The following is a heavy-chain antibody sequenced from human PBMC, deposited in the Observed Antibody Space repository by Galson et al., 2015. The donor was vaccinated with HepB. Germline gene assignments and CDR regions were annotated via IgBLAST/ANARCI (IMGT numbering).Heavy chain of an antibody. CDR1: GYSFPSYW. V-gene: IGHV5-51*01. D-gene: IGHD5-18*01. CDR2: IYLGDSDT. CDR3: ARMDTSLDVFDI. Sequence: QSGAEVKKPGESLKISCKASGYSFPSYWIGWVRQMPGKGLEWMGIIYLGDSDTRYSPSFQGQVTISADKSITTAYLQWSFLKASDTAMYYCARMDTSLDVFDIWGQGTMVTVSS. J-gene: IGHJ3*02.